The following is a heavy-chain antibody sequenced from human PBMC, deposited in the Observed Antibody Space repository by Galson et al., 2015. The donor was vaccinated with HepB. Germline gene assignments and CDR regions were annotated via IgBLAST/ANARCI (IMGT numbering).Heavy chain of an antibody. CDR1: GYTFTSHD. J-gene: IGHJ5*02. CDR3: ARYVGGSRRGRFDP. V-gene: IGHV1-8*01. D-gene: IGHD3-10*01. CDR2: MNPNSGNT. Sequence: SVKVSCKASGYTFTSHDIIWVRQATGQGLEWMGWMNPNSGNTGYAEKFKGRVTMSIDTSQNQFSLYVRSVTVSDTAVYYCARYVGGSRRGRFDPWGRGTLVTVSS.